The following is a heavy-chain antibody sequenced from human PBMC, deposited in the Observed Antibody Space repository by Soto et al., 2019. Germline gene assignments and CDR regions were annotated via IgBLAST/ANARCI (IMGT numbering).Heavy chain of an antibody. CDR3: ALGDSFFDY. J-gene: IGHJ4*02. D-gene: IGHD2-21*02. V-gene: IGHV4-59*01. CDR1: GGSISSYS. CDR2: MYYSGST. Sequence: SETLSLTCTVSGGSISSYSWSWIRQPPGKGLEWIGYMYYSGSTNYNPSLQSRITISVDTSKDQFSLKLTSVTAADTAVYYCALGDSFFDYWGQGTLVTVSS.